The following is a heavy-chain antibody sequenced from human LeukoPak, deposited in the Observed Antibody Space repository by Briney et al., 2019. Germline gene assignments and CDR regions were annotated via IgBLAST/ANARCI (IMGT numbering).Heavy chain of an antibody. CDR2: ISSDGSNK. CDR3: AKKDVSYFDY. D-gene: IGHD2-15*01. CDR1: GFTFSSYG. Sequence: WGSLRLSCAASGFTFSSYGMHWVRQAPGKGLEWVAVISSDGSNKYYADSVKGRFTISRDNSKNTLYLQMNSLRAEDTAVYYCAKKDVSYFDYWGQGTLVTVSS. V-gene: IGHV3-30*18. J-gene: IGHJ4*02.